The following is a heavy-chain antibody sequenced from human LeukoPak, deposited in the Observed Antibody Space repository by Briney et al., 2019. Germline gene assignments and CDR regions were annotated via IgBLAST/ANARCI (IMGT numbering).Heavy chain of an antibody. D-gene: IGHD3-22*01. J-gene: IGHJ3*02. CDR3: ARVLRGDFNYYDSSRAPDAFDI. V-gene: IGHV1-46*01. CDR1: GGTFSSYA. Sequence: AASVKVSCKASGGTFSSYAISWVRQAPGQGLEWMGIINPSGGSTSYAQKFQGRVTMTRDMSTSTVYMELSSLRSEDTAVYYCARVLRGDFNYYDSSRAPDAFDIWGQGTMVTVSS. CDR2: INPSGGST.